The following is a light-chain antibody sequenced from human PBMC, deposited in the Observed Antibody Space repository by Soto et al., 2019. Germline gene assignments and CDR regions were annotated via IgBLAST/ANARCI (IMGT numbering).Light chain of an antibody. Sequence: EIVINQSPSTLSVSPGERATLSCRTSQSVGSDLAWYQQKPGQAPRLLIYGASTRAAGIPARFSGSGSGTEFTLTISSLQPEDFATYYCQQYNSLFGGGTKVDIK. CDR1: QSVGSD. CDR2: GAS. CDR3: QQYNSL. V-gene: IGKV3-15*01. J-gene: IGKJ4*01.